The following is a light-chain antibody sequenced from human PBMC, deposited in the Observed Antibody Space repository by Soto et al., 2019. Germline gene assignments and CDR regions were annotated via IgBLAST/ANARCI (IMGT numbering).Light chain of an antibody. J-gene: IGLJ2*01. CDR1: SSDVGSYKF. CDR3: CSYAGSSTLV. Sequence: QSALTQPASVSGSPGQSITISCTGTSSDVGSYKFVSWYQQHPVKAPKLMIYEGSKRPSGVSNRFSGSKSGNTASLTISGLQAEDEADYYCCSYAGSSTLVFGGGTKVTGL. CDR2: EGS. V-gene: IGLV2-23*01.